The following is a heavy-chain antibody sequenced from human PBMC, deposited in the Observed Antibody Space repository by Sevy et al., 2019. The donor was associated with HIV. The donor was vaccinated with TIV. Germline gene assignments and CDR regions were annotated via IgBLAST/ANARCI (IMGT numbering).Heavy chain of an antibody. CDR1: GFTVSSNY. CDR3: AAYSSSWAAEYFQH. V-gene: IGHV3-66*02. CDR2: IYSGGST. J-gene: IGHJ1*01. D-gene: IGHD6-13*01. Sequence: GESLKISCAASGFTVSSNYMSWVRQAPGKGLEWVSVIYSGGSTYYADSVKGRFTISRDNSKNTLYLQMNSLRAEDTAVYYCAAYSSSWAAEYFQHWGQGTLVTVSS.